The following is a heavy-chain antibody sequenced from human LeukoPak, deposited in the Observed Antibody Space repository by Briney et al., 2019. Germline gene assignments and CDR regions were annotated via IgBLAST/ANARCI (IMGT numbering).Heavy chain of an antibody. V-gene: IGHV3-48*01. D-gene: IGHD6-19*01. CDR3: AKDESLSQWLKGPHPIAVDY. J-gene: IGHJ4*02. CDR2: ISSSSSTI. Sequence: PGGSLRLSCAASGFTFSSYSMNWVRQAPGKGLEWVSYISSSSSTIYYADSVKGRFTISRDNAKNSLYLQMNSLRAEDTAVYYCAKDESLSQWLKGPHPIAVDYWGQGTLVTVSS. CDR1: GFTFSSYS.